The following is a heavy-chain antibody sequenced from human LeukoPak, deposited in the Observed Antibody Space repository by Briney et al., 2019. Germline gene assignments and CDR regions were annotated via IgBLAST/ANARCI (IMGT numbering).Heavy chain of an antibody. Sequence: KPSETLSLTCAVYGGSFSGYYWSWIRQPPGKGLEWIGEIHHSGSTNYNPSLKSRVTISVDTSKNQFSLKLSSVTAADTAVYYCARSKRITMVRGVILYSDYWGQGTLVTVSS. CDR3: ARSKRITMVRGVILYSDY. V-gene: IGHV4-34*01. J-gene: IGHJ4*02. CDR1: GGSFSGYY. D-gene: IGHD3-10*01. CDR2: IHHSGST.